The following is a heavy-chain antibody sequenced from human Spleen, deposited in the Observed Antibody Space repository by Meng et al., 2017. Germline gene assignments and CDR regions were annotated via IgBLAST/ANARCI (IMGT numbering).Heavy chain of an antibody. CDR2: INHSEST. Sequence: GSLRLSCAVYGGSFSGYYWSWIRQPPGKGLEWIGEINHSESTNYNPSLKSRVTISVDTSKNQFSLKLSSVTAADTAVYYCARTHSSSWYYYYYGMDVWGQGTTVTVSS. J-gene: IGHJ6*02. V-gene: IGHV4-34*01. CDR1: GGSFSGYY. D-gene: IGHD6-13*01. CDR3: ARTHSSSWYYYYYGMDV.